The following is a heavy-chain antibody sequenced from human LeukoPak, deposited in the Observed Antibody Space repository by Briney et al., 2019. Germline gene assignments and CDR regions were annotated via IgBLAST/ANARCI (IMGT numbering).Heavy chain of an antibody. Sequence: GGSLRLSCAASEFTFSNYWMHWVRQAPGKGLVWVSRIKGDGSSTTYADSVKGRFTISRDNARKMLYLQMNSLRAEDTAVYYCARDPDSGGYSTFQLWGQGTLATVSS. V-gene: IGHV3-74*01. J-gene: IGHJ1*01. CDR3: ARDPDSGGYSTFQL. CDR2: IKGDGSST. D-gene: IGHD3-22*01. CDR1: EFTFSNYW.